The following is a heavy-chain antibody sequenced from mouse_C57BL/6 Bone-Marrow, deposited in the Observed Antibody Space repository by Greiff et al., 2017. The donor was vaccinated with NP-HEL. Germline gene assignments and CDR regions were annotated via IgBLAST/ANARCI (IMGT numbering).Heavy chain of an antibody. CDR3: ARRGAGQDGWFAY. Sequence: VQLQQPGTELVKPWASVKLSCKASCYTFTSYWMHWVKPRPGQGLELVGNIYPSNGGTNFNEKFKSKATLTVDKFSSTSYMQLCSLTSEDSAVDYGARRGAGQDGWFAYWGQGTMVTVSA. V-gene: IGHV1-53*01. CDR2: IYPSNGGT. D-gene: IGHD3-3*01. J-gene: IGHJ3*01. CDR1: CYTFTSYW.